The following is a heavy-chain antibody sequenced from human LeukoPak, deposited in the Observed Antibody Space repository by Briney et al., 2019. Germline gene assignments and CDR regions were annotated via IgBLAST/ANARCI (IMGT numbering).Heavy chain of an antibody. J-gene: IGHJ4*02. D-gene: IGHD1-26*01. CDR2: ISSSSSYI. V-gene: IGHV3-21*01. Sequence: GGSLRLSCAASGFKFRYHGMHWVRQAPGKGLEWVSSISSSSSYIYYADSVKGRFTISRDNAKNSLYLQMNSLRAEDTAVYYCARGVNSGYFDYCGQGTLVTVSS. CDR1: GFKFRYHG. CDR3: ARGVNSGYFDY.